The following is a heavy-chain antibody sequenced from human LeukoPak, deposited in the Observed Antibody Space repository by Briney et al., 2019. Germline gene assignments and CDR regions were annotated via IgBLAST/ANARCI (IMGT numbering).Heavy chain of an antibody. CDR3: AREIDFWSGYQWVRNAFDI. Sequence: PGRCLRLSCAASGFTFRDAMHWVRQAPGKGLGGVSGISWNSDSIGYADSVKGRFTISSDNTKNSLYLQMNSLRAEDAAVYYCAREIDFWSGYQWVRNAFDIWGQGTMVTVSS. CDR1: GFTFRDA. J-gene: IGHJ3*02. V-gene: IGHV3-9*01. CDR2: ISWNSDSI. D-gene: IGHD3-3*01.